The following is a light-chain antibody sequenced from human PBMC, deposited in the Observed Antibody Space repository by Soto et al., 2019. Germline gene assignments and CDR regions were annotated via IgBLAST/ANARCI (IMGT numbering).Light chain of an antibody. J-gene: IGLJ2*01. V-gene: IGLV2-14*01. CDR2: DVS. CDR1: SRDVGGYKY. CDR3: SSYTSSSTGGV. Sequence: QSALTQPASVSGSPGQSITISCTGTSRDVGGYKYVSWHQQHPGKAPKLMIYDVSNRPSGVSNRFSGSKSGNTASLTISGLQAEDEADYHCSSYTSSSTGGVFGGGTKVTVL.